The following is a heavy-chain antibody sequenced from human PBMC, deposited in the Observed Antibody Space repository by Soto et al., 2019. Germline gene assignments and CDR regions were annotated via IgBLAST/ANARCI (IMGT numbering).Heavy chain of an antibody. Sequence: SETLSLTCSFSGDSVTSHYLTWIRQPPEKGLEWIGYMHYTGITNYNPSLKSRVTISVDTSKNQFSLKLSSVTAADTAAYYRARDREGYGDFDYWGQGTLVTVSS. CDR1: GDSVTSHY. V-gene: IGHV4-59*02. CDR3: ARDREGYGDFDY. D-gene: IGHD4-17*01. J-gene: IGHJ4*02. CDR2: MHYTGIT.